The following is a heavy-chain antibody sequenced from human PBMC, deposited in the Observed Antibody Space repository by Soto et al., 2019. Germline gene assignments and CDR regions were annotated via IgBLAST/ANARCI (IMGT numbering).Heavy chain of an antibody. CDR2: IRSKANSYAT. J-gene: IGHJ6*02. V-gene: IGHV3-73*02. D-gene: IGHD4-17*01. CDR3: TRPYGDYNYYYGMDV. CDR1: GFTFSGSA. Sequence: EVQLVESGGGLVQPGGCLKLSCAASGFTFSGSAMHWVLQASGKGLEWVGRIRSKANSYATAYVASVKGRFTISRDDSNHTAYLQMNSLNTEDTAVYYCTRPYGDYNYYYGMDVWGQGTTVTGSS.